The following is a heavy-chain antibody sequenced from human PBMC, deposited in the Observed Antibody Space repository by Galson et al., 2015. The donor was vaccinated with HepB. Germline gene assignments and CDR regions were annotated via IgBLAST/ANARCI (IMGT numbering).Heavy chain of an antibody. D-gene: IGHD1-26*01. CDR1: GYTFTSYG. V-gene: IGHV1-2*02. CDR3: AREFRPIVGALYYYYGMDV. J-gene: IGHJ6*02. Sequence: SVKVSCKASGYTFTSYGISWVRQAPGQGLEWMGWINPNSGGTNYAQKFQGRVTMTRDTSISTAYMELSRLRSDDTAVYYCAREFRPIVGALYYYYGMDVWGQGTTVTVSS. CDR2: INPNSGGT.